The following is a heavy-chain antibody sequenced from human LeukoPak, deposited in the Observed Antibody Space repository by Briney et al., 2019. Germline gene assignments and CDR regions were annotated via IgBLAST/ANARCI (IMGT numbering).Heavy chain of an antibody. V-gene: IGHV4-4*07. CDR3: ARDDGGYCSTTSCLDALDI. J-gene: IGHJ3*02. CDR2: IYTTGST. D-gene: IGHD2-2*01. Sequence: SETLSLTCTVSGGSISSYYWSRVRQPAGKGLEWIGRIYTTGSTNYNPSLKSRVSMSVDTSKNQFSLKLSSVTAADTAGYYCARDDGGYCSTTSCLDALDIWGQGTMVTVSS. CDR1: GGSISSYY.